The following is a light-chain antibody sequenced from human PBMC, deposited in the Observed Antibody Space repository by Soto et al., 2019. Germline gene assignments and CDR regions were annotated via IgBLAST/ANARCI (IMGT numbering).Light chain of an antibody. J-gene: IGKJ5*01. CDR2: GAS. CDR1: QSVSSS. V-gene: IGKV3-15*01. Sequence: EIVLTQSPATLSLSPGERATLSCRASQSVSSSLAWYQQKPGQAPRLLIYGASTRATGIPARFSGSGSGTEFTLTISSLQSEDFAVYYCQQYNNWPPTFGQGTRLEIK. CDR3: QQYNNWPPT.